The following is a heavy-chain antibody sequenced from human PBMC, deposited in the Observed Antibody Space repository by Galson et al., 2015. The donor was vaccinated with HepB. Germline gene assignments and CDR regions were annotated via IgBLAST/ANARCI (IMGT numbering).Heavy chain of an antibody. CDR1: GYTLTELS. CDR3: ATVSIRVWLNAFDI. V-gene: IGHV1-24*01. Sequence: SVKVSCKVSGYTLTELSMHWVRQAPGKGLEWMGGFDPEDGETIYAQKFQGRVTMTEDTSTDTAYMELSSLRSEDTAVYYCATVSIRVWLNAFDIWGQGTMVTVSS. CDR2: FDPEDGET. J-gene: IGHJ3*02. D-gene: IGHD3-10*01.